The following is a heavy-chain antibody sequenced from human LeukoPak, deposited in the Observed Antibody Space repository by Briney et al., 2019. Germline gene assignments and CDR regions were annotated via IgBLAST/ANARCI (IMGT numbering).Heavy chain of an antibody. CDR1: GYTFTDYY. CDR3: ARDRGVRDMVVTTSRVDY. Sequence: GASVKVSCKASGYTFTDYYMHWVRQAPGQGLEWMGWVNTNSGGTNYAQKFQGRVTMTRDTSINTAYMELSSLTSDDTAVYYCARDRGVRDMVVTTSRVDYWGQGTLVTVSS. J-gene: IGHJ4*02. V-gene: IGHV1-2*02. CDR2: VNTNSGGT. D-gene: IGHD2-21*02.